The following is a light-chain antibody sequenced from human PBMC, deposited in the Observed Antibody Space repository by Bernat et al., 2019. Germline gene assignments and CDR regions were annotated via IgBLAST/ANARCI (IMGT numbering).Light chain of an antibody. CDR2: GAS. CDR1: QSVSTK. J-gene: IGKJ4*01. V-gene: IGKV3-15*01. Sequence: IVMTQSPVTLSVSPGERVTLSCRASQSVSTKLGWYQQKPGQAPRLLISGASTRATGIPARFSGSGSGTEFTLSISSLQSEDFAVYYCQQYNSWPLTFGGGTKVEI. CDR3: QQYNSWPLT.